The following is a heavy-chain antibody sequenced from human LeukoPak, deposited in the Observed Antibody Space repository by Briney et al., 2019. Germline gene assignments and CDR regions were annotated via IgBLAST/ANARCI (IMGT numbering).Heavy chain of an antibody. D-gene: IGHD4-23*01. Sequence: GGSLRLSCAASGFTFSSYAMRWVRQAPGKGLEWVSAISGSGGSTYYADSVKGRFTISRDNSKNTLYLQMNSLRAEDTAVYYCAKDQDTVVMGAGNRDPWGQGTLVTVSS. CDR2: ISGSGGST. CDR3: AKDQDTVVMGAGNRDP. J-gene: IGHJ5*02. V-gene: IGHV3-23*01. CDR1: GFTFSSYA.